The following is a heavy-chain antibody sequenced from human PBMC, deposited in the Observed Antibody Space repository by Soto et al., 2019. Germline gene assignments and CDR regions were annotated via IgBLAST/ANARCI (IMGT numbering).Heavy chain of an antibody. CDR2: NIPIFDTV. Sequence: QVQLVQSGAELRKPGSSVKVSCKASGGTFSDFTINWVRQAPGQRLEWMGGNIPIFDTVNYAEKFQGRVTITADESTSTSFMAVSSLRSEDTAVYYCARNGTLTGYSYGMDVWGHGTMVTVSS. D-gene: IGHD1-1*01. CDR3: ARNGTLTGYSYGMDV. CDR1: GGTFSDFT. V-gene: IGHV1-69*01. J-gene: IGHJ6*02.